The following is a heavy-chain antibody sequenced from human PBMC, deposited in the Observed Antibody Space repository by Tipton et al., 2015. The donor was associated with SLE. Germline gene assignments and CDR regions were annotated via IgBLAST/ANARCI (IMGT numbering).Heavy chain of an antibody. D-gene: IGHD6-13*01. J-gene: IGHJ4*02. CDR1: GGSISSYY. V-gene: IGHV4-59*01. Sequence: TLSLTCTVSGGSISSYYWSWIRQPPGKGLEWIGYIYYSGSTNYNPSLKSRVTISVDTSKNQFSLKLSSVTAADTAVYYCARARIAAAGTPFDYWGQGTLVTVSS. CDR3: ARARIAAAGTPFDY. CDR2: IYYSGST.